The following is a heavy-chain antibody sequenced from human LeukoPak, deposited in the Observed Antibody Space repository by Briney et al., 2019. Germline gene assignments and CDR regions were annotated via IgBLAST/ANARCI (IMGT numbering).Heavy chain of an antibody. Sequence: PGGSLRLSCAASGFTFDDYAMHWVRQVPGKGLEWVSTINWKSDTIGYADSVKSRFTISRDNAKNSLYLQMNSLRVEDTALYYCVKSFYTSPPAGMDVWGQGTTVTVSS. CDR2: INWKSDTI. J-gene: IGHJ6*02. CDR1: GFTFDDYA. V-gene: IGHV3-9*01. D-gene: IGHD2-2*02. CDR3: VKSFYTSPPAGMDV.